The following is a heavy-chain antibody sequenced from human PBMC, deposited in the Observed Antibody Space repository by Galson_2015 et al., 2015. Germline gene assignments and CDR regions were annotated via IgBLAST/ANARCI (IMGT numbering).Heavy chain of an antibody. D-gene: IGHD4-11*01. CDR1: GGSISSGSYY. J-gene: IGHJ6*02. CDR2: IYTSGST. V-gene: IGHV4-61*02. Sequence: TLSLTCTVSGGSISSGSYYWSWIRQPAGKGLEWIGRIYTSGSTNYNPSLKSRVTISVDTSKNQFSLKLSSVTAADTAVYYCARGPVTHLRYYGMDVWGQGTTVTVSS. CDR3: ARGPVTHLRYYGMDV.